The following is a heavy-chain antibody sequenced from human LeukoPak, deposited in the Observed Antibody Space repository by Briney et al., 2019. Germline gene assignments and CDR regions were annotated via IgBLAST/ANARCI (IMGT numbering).Heavy chain of an antibody. J-gene: IGHJ6*02. V-gene: IGHV1-8*01. CDR2: MNPNSGNT. Sequence: ASVKVSCNASGYTFTSYDINWVRQATGQGLEWMGWMNPNSGNTGYAQKIQGRVTMTRNTSISTAYMELSSLRSEDTAVYYCARVVGATTTYYYYYGMDVWGQGTTVTVSS. D-gene: IGHD1-26*01. CDR3: ARVVGATTTYYYYYGMDV. CDR1: GYTFTSYD.